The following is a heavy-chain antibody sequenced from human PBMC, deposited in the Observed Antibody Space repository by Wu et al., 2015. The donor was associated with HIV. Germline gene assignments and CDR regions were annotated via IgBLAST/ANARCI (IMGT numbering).Heavy chain of an antibody. J-gene: IGHJ3*02. D-gene: IGHD3-10*01. CDR3: TRDELFRVDDAFDM. Sequence: QVQLVQSGAEVKKPGASVKVSCKASGYTFSGYYINWVRQAPGQGLEWMGWINPKSGGTKYAQKFQGRFTMTRDTSISTVYMELSRLTSDDTAVYYCTRDELFRVDDAFDMWGQGTLVTVSS. CDR1: GYTFSGYY. V-gene: IGHV1-2*02. CDR2: INPKSGGT.